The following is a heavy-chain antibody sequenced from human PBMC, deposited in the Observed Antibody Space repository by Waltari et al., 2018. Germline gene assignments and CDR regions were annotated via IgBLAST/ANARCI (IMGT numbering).Heavy chain of an antibody. CDR3: ASAPSRYGPLSYMDV. CDR2: IYYSGST. V-gene: IGHV4-59*01. Sequence: QVQLQESGPGLMKPSETLSLTCTVSGGSISSYYWSWIRQPPGKGLEWIGYIYYSGSTNYNPSLKSRVTISVDTSKNQFSLKLSSVTAADTAVYYCASAPSRYGPLSYMDVWGKGTTVTVSS. D-gene: IGHD4-17*01. CDR1: GGSISSYY. J-gene: IGHJ6*03.